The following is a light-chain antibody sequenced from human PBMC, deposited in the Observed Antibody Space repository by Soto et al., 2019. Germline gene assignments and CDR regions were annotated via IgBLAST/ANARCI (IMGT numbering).Light chain of an antibody. CDR2: WAS. Sequence: EIVMTQSTDYLSVSLGERATINCKSRQSVLYSSNNKNYLAWYQQKPGQPPKLLIYWASTRESGVPDRFSGSGSGTDFTLTISSLQAEDVAVYYCQQYYSTPWTFGQGTKVDIK. V-gene: IGKV4-1*01. CDR1: QSVLYSSNNKNY. CDR3: QQYYSTPWT. J-gene: IGKJ1*01.